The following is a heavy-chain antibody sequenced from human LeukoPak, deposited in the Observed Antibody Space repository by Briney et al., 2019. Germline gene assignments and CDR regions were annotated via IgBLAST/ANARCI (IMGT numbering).Heavy chain of an antibody. CDR2: INPSGGST. J-gene: IGHJ5*02. V-gene: IGHV1-46*01. CDR3: ARDRGAVYDFWSGPSGTLSHSTWFDP. Sequence: ASVKVSCTASGYTFTSYYMHWVRQAPGQGLEWMGIINPSGGSTSYAQKFQGRVTITRDMSTSTVYLELSSLRSEDTAVYYCARDRGAVYDFWSGPSGTLSHSTWFDPWGQGTLVTVSS. D-gene: IGHD3-3*01. CDR1: GYTFTSYY.